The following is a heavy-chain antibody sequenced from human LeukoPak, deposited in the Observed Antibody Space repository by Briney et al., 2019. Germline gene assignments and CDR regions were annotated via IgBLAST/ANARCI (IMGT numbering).Heavy chain of an antibody. CDR2: IYYRGST. D-gene: IGHD2-21*02. J-gene: IGHJ4*02. CDR3: ASSRGVVTPFDY. CDR1: GGSITSYY. Sequence: SSETLSLTCTVSGGSITSYYWSWIRHPPGGGREWVGYIYYRGSTDYNTSLKSRVPISLDTSRIQFSLELTSMTAAGTAVYYCASSRGVVTPFDYWGQGTLVTVS. V-gene: IGHV4-59*01.